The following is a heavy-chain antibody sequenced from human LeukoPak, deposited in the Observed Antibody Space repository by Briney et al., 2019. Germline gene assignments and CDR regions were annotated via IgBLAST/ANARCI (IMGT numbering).Heavy chain of an antibody. V-gene: IGHV5-51*01. Sequence: GESLKISCKSSGYSFTSYWIGWVRQMPGKGLEWMGIIYPGDSDTRYSPSFQGQVTISADKSISTAYLQWSSLKASDTAMYYCARQFYGSTSPNWFDPWGQGTLVTVSS. J-gene: IGHJ5*02. D-gene: IGHD2-2*01. CDR2: IYPGDSDT. CDR3: ARQFYGSTSPNWFDP. CDR1: GYSFTSYW.